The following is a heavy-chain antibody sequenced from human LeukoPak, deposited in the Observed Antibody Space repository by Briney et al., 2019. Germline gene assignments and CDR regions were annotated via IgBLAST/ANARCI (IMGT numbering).Heavy chain of an antibody. CDR3: ARVPTVGARDYYYYYMDV. CDR2: INWNGGST. CDR1: GFTFSGYQ. V-gene: IGHV3-20*04. Sequence: GGSLRLSCAASGFTFSGYQFSWVRQAPGKGLEWVSGINWNGGSTGYADSVKGRFTISRDNAKNSLYLQMNSLRAEDTALYYCARVPTVGARDYYYYYMDVWGKGTTVTVSS. D-gene: IGHD1-26*01. J-gene: IGHJ6*03.